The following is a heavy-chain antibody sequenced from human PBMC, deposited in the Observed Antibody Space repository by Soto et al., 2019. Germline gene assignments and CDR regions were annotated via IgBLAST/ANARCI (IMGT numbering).Heavy chain of an antibody. V-gene: IGHV1-69*06. J-gene: IGHJ3*02. CDR2: IIPIFGTA. CDR3: ARVYGGKLGGGAFDI. Sequence: QVQLVQSGAEVKKPGSSVKVSCKASGGTFSSYAISWVRQAPGQGLEWMGGIIPIFGTANYAQKFQGRVTISADKSRSTAYMELSILRSADTAVYYCARVYGGKLGGGAFDIWGQGTMVTVSS. D-gene: IGHD7-27*01. CDR1: GGTFSSYA.